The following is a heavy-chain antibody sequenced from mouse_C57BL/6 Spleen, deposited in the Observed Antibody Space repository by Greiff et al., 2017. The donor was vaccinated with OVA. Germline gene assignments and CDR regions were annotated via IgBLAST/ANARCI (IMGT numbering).Heavy chain of an antibody. CDR3: ARAIYEGAMDY. J-gene: IGHJ4*01. CDR2: SRNKANDYTT. V-gene: IGHV7-1*01. CDR1: GFTFSDFY. D-gene: IGHD2-3*01. Sequence: EVQLVESGGGLVQSGRSLRLSCATSGFTFSDFYMEWVRQAPGKGLEWIAASRNKANDYTTEYSASVKGRFIVSRDTSQSILYLQMNALRAEDTAIYYCARAIYEGAMDYWGQGTSVTVSS.